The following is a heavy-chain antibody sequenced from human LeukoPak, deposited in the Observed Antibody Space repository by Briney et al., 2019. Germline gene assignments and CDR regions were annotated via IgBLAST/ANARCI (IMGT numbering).Heavy chain of an antibody. CDR3: AGAAGSTSAFDY. D-gene: IGHD2-2*01. CDR1: GFTFSSYS. CDR2: ISSSSSYI. Sequence: GGSLRLSCAASGFTFSSYSMNWVRQAPGKGLEWVSSISSSSSYIYYADSVKGRFTISRDNAKNSLYLQMNSLRAEDTAVYYCAGAAGSTSAFDYWGQGTLVTVSS. J-gene: IGHJ4*02. V-gene: IGHV3-21*01.